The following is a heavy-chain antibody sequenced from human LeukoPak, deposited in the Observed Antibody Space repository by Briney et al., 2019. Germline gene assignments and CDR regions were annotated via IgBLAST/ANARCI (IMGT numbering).Heavy chain of an antibody. Sequence: GEPLKISCKGSGYSFTTYWIGWVRQMPGKGLEWMGIIYPGDSDTRYSPSFQGQVIISADRSISTAYLQWSSLKASDTAMYYCATFYYHYGMDVWGQGTTVTVSS. J-gene: IGHJ6*02. CDR1: GYSFTTYW. CDR2: IYPGDSDT. CDR3: ATFYYHYGMDV. V-gene: IGHV5-51*01.